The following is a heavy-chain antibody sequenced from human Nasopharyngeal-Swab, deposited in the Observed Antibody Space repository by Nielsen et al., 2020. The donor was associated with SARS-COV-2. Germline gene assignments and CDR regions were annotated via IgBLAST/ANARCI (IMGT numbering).Heavy chain of an antibody. V-gene: IGHV5-51*01. CDR3: VRPEGVATSFKYYFQYGMDV. CDR1: GSSFTSYW. CDR2: IYPRDSDT. D-gene: IGHD5-12*01. Sequence: KVSCKGSGSSFTSYWIAWVRQMPGKGLEWMGIIYPRDSDTRYSPSFRGQVTISADKSISTAYLQLSSLKASDTAMYYCVRPEGVATSFKYYFQYGMDVWGQGTMFTVPS. J-gene: IGHJ6*02.